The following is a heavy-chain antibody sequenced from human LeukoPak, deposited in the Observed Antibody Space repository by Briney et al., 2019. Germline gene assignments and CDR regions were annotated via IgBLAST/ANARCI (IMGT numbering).Heavy chain of an antibody. V-gene: IGHV3-53*01. CDR1: GFTVSSNY. Sequence: GGSLRLSCAASGFTVSSNYMSWVRQAPGKGLEWVSVIYTGGSTYYADSVKGRFTISRDNSKNTLYLQMNSLRVEDTAVYYCARVKRDGYNPTWVDYWGQGTLVTVSS. D-gene: IGHD5-24*01. CDR2: IYTGGST. J-gene: IGHJ4*02. CDR3: ARVKRDGYNPTWVDY.